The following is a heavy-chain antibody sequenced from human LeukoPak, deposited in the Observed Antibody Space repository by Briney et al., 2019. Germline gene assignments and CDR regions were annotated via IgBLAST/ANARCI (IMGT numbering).Heavy chain of an antibody. CDR2: ISDDGSNK. CDR3: VRPDDTGMLGY. CDR1: GFTFRSYA. V-gene: IGHV3-30*04. D-gene: IGHD1-26*01. Sequence: PGGSLRLSCAVSGFTFRSYAMHWVRQAPGKGLEWVAVISDDGSNKSYADSVKGRFTISRDNSKNTLYLQMNSLRAEDTAVYYCVRPDDTGMLGYWGQGTLVTVSS. J-gene: IGHJ4*02.